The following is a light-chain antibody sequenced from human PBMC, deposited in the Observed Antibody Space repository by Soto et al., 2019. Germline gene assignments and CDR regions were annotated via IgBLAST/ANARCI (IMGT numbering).Light chain of an antibody. CDR1: QNVTRW. J-gene: IGKJ4*01. CDR2: QES. V-gene: IGKV1-5*03. Sequence: DIQMTQSPSTLSTSIGDRVTITCRASQNVTRWLAWYQQKPGKAPKILIYQESTLESGVPSRFSGSGSGTDLSLTISRLQPDDFATYYCQQFKNYPLTXGGGTKVDIK. CDR3: QQFKNYPLT.